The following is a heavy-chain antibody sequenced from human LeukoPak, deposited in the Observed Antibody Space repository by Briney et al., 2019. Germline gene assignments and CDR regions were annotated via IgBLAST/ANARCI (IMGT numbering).Heavy chain of an antibody. Sequence: GGSLRLPCAASGFTFSDYYMSWIRQAPGKGLEWVSYISSSGSTIYYADSVKGRFTISRDNAKNSLYLQMNSLRAEDTAVYYCARKRGYSGYNPHWFDPWGQGTLVTVSS. J-gene: IGHJ5*02. V-gene: IGHV3-11*01. CDR1: GFTFSDYY. CDR2: ISSSGSTI. CDR3: ARKRGYSGYNPHWFDP. D-gene: IGHD5-12*01.